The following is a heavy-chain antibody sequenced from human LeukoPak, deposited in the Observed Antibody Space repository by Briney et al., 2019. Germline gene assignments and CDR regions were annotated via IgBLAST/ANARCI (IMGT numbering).Heavy chain of an antibody. D-gene: IGHD3-3*01. CDR3: ARCYDFWSGYFGPHAFDI. Sequence: SETLSLTCAVYGGSFSGYYWSWIRQPPGKGLEWIGEIHHSGSTNYNPSLKSRVTISVDTSKNQFSLKLSSVTAADTAVYYCARCYDFWSGYFGPHAFDIWGQGTMVTVSS. V-gene: IGHV4-34*01. CDR1: GGSFSGYY. CDR2: IHHSGST. J-gene: IGHJ3*02.